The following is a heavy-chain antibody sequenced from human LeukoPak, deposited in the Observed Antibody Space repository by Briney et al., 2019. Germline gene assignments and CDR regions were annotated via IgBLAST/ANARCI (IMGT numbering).Heavy chain of an antibody. CDR2: IYPDDSDT. CDR1: GFTFTTSW. Sequence: GDSLKISCETSGFTFTTSWIGWVRQMPGTGLEWVGAIYPDDSDTRYSPSFQGQVRISADKSRTAYLQWASLKASDTATYYCARQRGDSGTINWFDPWGQGTLVTVSS. V-gene: IGHV5-51*01. CDR3: ARQRGDSGTINWFDP. J-gene: IGHJ5*02. D-gene: IGHD3-10*01.